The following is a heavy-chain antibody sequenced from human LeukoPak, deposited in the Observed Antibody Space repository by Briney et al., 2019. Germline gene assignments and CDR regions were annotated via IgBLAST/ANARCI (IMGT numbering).Heavy chain of an antibody. V-gene: IGHV3-53*05. CDR3: ARPETLGYFDY. J-gene: IGHJ4*02. D-gene: IGHD3-10*01. CDR2: IYSGGST. CDR1: GFTVSSNY. Sequence: PGGSLRLSCAASGFTVSSNYMSWVRQAPGKGLEWVSVIYSGGSTYYADSVKGRFTISRDNSKNTLYLQMNSLRAEDTAVYYCARPETLGYFDYWGQGTLVTVSS.